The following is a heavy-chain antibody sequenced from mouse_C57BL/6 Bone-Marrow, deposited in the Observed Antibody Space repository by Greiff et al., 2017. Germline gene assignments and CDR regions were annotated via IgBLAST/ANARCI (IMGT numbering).Heavy chain of an antibody. CDR2: IYPGSGST. CDR3: AGGYYGNAMDY. CDR1: GYTFTSYW. V-gene: IGHV1-55*01. J-gene: IGHJ4*01. D-gene: IGHD2-3*01. Sequence: QVQLQQPGAELVKPGASVKMSCKASGYTFTSYWITWVKQRPGQGLEWIGDIYPGSGSTNYNEKFKGKATLTVDTSSSTAYMQLSSLTSEDSAVYNFAGGYYGNAMDYWGQGTSVTVSS.